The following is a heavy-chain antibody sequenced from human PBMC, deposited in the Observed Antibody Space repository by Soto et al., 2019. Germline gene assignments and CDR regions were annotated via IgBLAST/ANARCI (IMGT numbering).Heavy chain of an antibody. Sequence: GSLRLSCAASGFTFSSYEMNWVRQAPGKGLEWVSYISSSGSTIYYADSVKGRFTISRDNAKNSLYLQMNSLRAEDTAVYYCARATIFGVLSSYYYYGMDVWGQGTTVTVSS. CDR2: ISSSGSTI. CDR1: GFTFSSYE. D-gene: IGHD3-3*01. J-gene: IGHJ6*02. CDR3: ARATIFGVLSSYYYYGMDV. V-gene: IGHV3-48*03.